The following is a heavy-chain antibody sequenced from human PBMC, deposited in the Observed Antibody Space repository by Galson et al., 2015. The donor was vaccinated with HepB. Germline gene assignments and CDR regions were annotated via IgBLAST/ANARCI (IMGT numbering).Heavy chain of an antibody. V-gene: IGHV3-23*01. CDR1: GFAFDNYA. D-gene: IGHD2-15*01. Sequence: SLRLSCAASGFAFDNYAMTWVRQAPGKGLEWVSSITNSGSHPYYADSVGGRFTLSRENAKNTVSLQMSSLSADDTAFYYCAKDAIRASLHMWYFHYWGPGTLVVVSS. CDR3: AKDAIRASLHMWYFHY. CDR2: ITNSGSHP. J-gene: IGHJ4*02.